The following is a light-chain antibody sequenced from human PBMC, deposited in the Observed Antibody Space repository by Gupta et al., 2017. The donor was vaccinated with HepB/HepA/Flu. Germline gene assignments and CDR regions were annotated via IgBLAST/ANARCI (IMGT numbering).Light chain of an antibody. Sequence: GSPGQSVTISCTGTSSDVGGYNYVSWYQQHPGKAPKFMIYDVSKRPSGVPDRFSGSKSGNTASLTISGPQAEDEADYYCCSYAGSYWVFGGGTKLTVL. J-gene: IGLJ2*01. CDR3: CSYAGSYWV. CDR1: SSDVGGYNY. V-gene: IGLV2-11*01. CDR2: DVS.